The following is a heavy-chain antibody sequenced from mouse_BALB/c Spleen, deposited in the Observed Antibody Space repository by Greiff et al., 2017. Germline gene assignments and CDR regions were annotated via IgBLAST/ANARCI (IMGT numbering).Heavy chain of an antibody. D-gene: IGHD2-14*01. CDR2: ISSGSSTI. CDR3: AREDRSGYAMDY. Sequence: EVHLVESGGGLVQPGGSRKLSCAASGFTFSSFGMHWVRQAPEKGLEWVAYISSGSSTIYYADTVKGRFTISRDNPKNTLFLQMTSLRSEDTAMYYCAREDRSGYAMDYWGQGTSVTVSS. CDR1: GFTFSSFG. V-gene: IGHV5-17*02. J-gene: IGHJ4*01.